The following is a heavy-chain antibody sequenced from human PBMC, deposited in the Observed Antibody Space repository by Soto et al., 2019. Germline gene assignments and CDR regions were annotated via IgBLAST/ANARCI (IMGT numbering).Heavy chain of an antibody. CDR1: GGSISGYY. Sequence: SSETLSLTCTVSGGSISGYYWSWIRKPPGKGPEWIGDIYYSGSTNYNPSLKSRVTISVDTSKNQFSLKLSSVTAAATAVYYCARVLYDFWRDQGAPYGMDVWGQGTTVTVSS. D-gene: IGHD3-3*01. CDR3: ARVLYDFWRDQGAPYGMDV. J-gene: IGHJ6*02. V-gene: IGHV4-59*01. CDR2: IYYSGST.